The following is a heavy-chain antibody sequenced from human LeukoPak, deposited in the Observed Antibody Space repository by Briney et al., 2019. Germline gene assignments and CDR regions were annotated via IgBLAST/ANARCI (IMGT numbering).Heavy chain of an antibody. CDR2: IYHSGST. D-gene: IGHD6-13*01. J-gene: IGHJ6*02. V-gene: IGHV4-4*02. CDR1: GGSISSSNW. CDR3: ARMRTTGYSSSWYVYGMDV. Sequence: SETLSLTCAVSGGSISSSNWWSWVRQPPGKGLEWIGEIYHSGSTNYNPSLKSRVTISVDKSKNQFSLKLSSVTAADTAGYYCARMRTTGYSSSWYVYGMDVWGQGTTVTVSS.